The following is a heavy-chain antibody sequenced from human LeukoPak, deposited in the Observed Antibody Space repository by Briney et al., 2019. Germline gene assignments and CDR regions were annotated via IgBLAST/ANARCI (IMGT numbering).Heavy chain of an antibody. CDR1: GFTFSSYA. D-gene: IGHD6-13*01. CDR2: MSGSGNIT. CDR3: AKGPSISAVGYFDY. J-gene: IGHJ4*02. V-gene: IGHV3-23*01. Sequence: GGSLRLSCAASGFTFSSYAMSWVRQAPGKGLEWVAIMSGSGNITYYADSVKGRLTISRDNSKNTLYLQMNSLRAEDTAVYYCAKGPSISAVGYFDYWGQGTLVTVSS.